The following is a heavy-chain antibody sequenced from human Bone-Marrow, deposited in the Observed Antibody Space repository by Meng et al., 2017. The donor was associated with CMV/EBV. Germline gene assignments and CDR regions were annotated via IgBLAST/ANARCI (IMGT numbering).Heavy chain of an antibody. V-gene: IGHV1-69*05. CDR1: GGTFSSYA. CDR2: IIPIFGTA. D-gene: IGHD3-10*01. Sequence: SVKVSCKASGGTFSSYAISWVRQAPGQGLEWMGGIIPIFGTANYAQKFQGRVTITTDESTSTAYMELSSLRSEDTAVYYCARDVTFGTGDCFDCWGQGNLVTVSS. J-gene: IGHJ4*02. CDR3: ARDVTFGTGDCFDC.